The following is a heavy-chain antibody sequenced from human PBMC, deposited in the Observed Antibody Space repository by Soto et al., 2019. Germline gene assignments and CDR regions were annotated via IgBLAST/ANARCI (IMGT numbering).Heavy chain of an antibody. CDR3: ARELAYCSSTSCASYYYGMDV. CDR1: GGTFSSYA. Sequence: QVQLVQSGAEVKKPGSSVKVSCKASGGTFSSYAISWVRQAPGQRLEWMGGIIAIFGTANYAQKFQGRVTITADKSTSTAYMELSSLRSEDTAVYYCARELAYCSSTSCASYYYGMDVWGQGTTVTVSS. J-gene: IGHJ6*02. V-gene: IGHV1-69*06. D-gene: IGHD2-2*01. CDR2: IIAIFGTA.